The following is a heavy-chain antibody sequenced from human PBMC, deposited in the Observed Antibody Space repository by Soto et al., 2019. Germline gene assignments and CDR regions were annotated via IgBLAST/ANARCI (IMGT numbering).Heavy chain of an antibody. Sequence: QVQLVESGGGVVQPGRSLRLSCEASGFTFSSYGMHWVRQAPGKGLEWVAVIWYDGSDEYYAESVKGRFTISRDNSKNTLYLQMNSLRVEDTAVYYCARTTVSWGYYYGMDVWGQGTTVTVSS. CDR2: IWYDGSDE. D-gene: IGHD4-17*01. V-gene: IGHV3-33*01. J-gene: IGHJ6*02. CDR3: ARTTVSWGYYYGMDV. CDR1: GFTFSSYG.